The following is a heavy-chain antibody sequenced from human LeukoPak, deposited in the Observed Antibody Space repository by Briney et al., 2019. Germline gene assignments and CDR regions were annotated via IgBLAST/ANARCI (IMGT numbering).Heavy chain of an antibody. D-gene: IGHD3-22*01. V-gene: IGHV3-30*04. CDR2: ISYDGSNE. J-gene: IGHJ4*02. CDR1: GFTFSSYV. CDR3: ARDGSYYDSSGYYYRFFDY. Sequence: GGSLRLSCAASGFTFSSYVMHWVRQAPGKGLEWVAIISYDGSNEYYADSVKGRFTISRDNSKNTLYLQMNSLRAEDTAVYYCARDGSYYDSSGYYYRFFDYWGQGTLVTVSS.